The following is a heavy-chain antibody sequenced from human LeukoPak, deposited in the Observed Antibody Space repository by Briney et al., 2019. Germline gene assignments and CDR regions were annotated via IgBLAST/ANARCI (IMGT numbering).Heavy chain of an antibody. V-gene: IGHV5-51*01. J-gene: IGHJ5*02. CDR2: IYPGDSDT. CDR3: ARLAAYGSGSSWFDP. CDR1: GYSFTSYW. D-gene: IGHD1-26*01. Sequence: GESLKISCKGSGYSFTSYWIGWGRQMPGKGLEWRGIIYPGDSDTRYSPSFQGQDTISADKSISTAYLQWSSLKASDSAMYYCARLAAYGSGSSWFDPWGQGTLVTVSS.